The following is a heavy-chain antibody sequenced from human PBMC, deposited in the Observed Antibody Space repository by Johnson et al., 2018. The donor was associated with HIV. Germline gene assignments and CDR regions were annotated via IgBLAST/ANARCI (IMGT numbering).Heavy chain of an antibody. V-gene: IGHV3-30*04. J-gene: IGHJ3*02. CDR3: ARGRKELGAVDGLDTDALDT. CDR1: GFTFNNYA. Sequence: QVQLVESGGGVVQPGRSLRLSCAASGFTFNNYAIHWVRQAPGKGLEWVAVISYDGSDKYYAESVKGRFTISRDTSKSTLYLQMNSLRPEDTAVYYCARGRKELGAVDGLDTDALDTWGHGTMVTVSS. D-gene: IGHD3-10*01. CDR2: ISYDGSDK.